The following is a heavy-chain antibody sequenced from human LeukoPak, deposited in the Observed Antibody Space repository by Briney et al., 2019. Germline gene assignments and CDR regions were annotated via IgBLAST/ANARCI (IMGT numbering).Heavy chain of an antibody. Sequence: TSETLSLTCTVSGGSISSGSYYWSWIRQPAGKGLEWIGRIYTSGSTNYNPSLKSRVTISVDTSKTQFSLKLSSVTAADTAVYYCAREFARDGYNFGYWGQGTLVTVSS. CDR1: GGSISSGSYY. J-gene: IGHJ4*02. CDR2: IYTSGST. D-gene: IGHD5-24*01. CDR3: AREFARDGYNFGY. V-gene: IGHV4-61*02.